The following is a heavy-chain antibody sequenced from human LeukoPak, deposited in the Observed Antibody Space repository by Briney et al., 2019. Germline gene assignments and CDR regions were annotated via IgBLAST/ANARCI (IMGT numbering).Heavy chain of an antibody. Sequence: PSETLSLTCTVSGGSISNSSYYWGYIRQPPGKGLEWIGNIYYSGSTYYNPSLKSRVTISVDTSKNQFSLRLTSVTAAGTAVYCCARVGCSGGSCYGSRGAFDIWGQGTMVTVSS. J-gene: IGHJ3*02. CDR2: IYYSGST. D-gene: IGHD2-15*01. V-gene: IGHV4-39*07. CDR1: GGSISNSSYY. CDR3: ARVGCSGGSCYGSRGAFDI.